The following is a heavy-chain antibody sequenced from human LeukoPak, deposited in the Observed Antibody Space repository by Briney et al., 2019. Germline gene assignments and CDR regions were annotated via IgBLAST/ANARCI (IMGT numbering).Heavy chain of an antibody. D-gene: IGHD4-23*01. CDR3: ARGRPHGNDY. V-gene: IGHV3-74*01. CDR1: GFTFSNYG. J-gene: IGHJ4*02. Sequence: GGSLRLSCAVSGFTFSNYGMNWVRQTPGKGLVWVSRIASDGSSTTYADSVKGRFSISRDNAKNTLYLQMNSLRVEDTAVYYCARGRPHGNDYWGQGTLVTVSS. CDR2: IASDGSST.